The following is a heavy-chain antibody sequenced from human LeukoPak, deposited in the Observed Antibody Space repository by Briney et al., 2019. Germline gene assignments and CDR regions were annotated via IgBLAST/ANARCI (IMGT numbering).Heavy chain of an antibody. CDR3: ASTGSGPDYDY. J-gene: IGHJ4*02. D-gene: IGHD3-3*01. CDR1: GFTFSTYA. V-gene: IGHV3-23*01. Sequence: GGSLRLSCAASGFTFSTYAMSWVRQVPAKGLEWVSSISGSGGSTYYADSVKGRFTISRDNSKNTLYLQMNSLRAEDTAVYYCASTGSGPDYDYWGQGTLVTVSS. CDR2: ISGSGGST.